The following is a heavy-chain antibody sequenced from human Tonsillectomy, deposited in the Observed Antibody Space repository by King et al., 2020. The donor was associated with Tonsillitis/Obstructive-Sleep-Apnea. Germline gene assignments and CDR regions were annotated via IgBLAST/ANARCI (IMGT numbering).Heavy chain of an antibody. J-gene: IGHJ1*01. Sequence: VQLVQSGGGLIQPGGSLRLSCAASGFTVSSNYVSWVRQAPGKGLEWVSGIYSGGSTYYADTVKGRFTTSRDNSKNQLYLQMNSLRAEDTAVYYCARGVTSSTSWQDFQHWGQGTLVTVSS. V-gene: IGHV3-53*01. CDR1: GFTVSSNY. CDR3: ARGVTSSTSWQDFQH. CDR2: IYSGGST. D-gene: IGHD2-2*01.